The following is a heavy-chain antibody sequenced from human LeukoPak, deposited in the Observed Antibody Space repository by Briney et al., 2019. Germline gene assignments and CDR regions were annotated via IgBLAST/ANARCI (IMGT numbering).Heavy chain of an antibody. Sequence: SETLSLTCTVSGGSISSSSYYWGWIRQPPGKGLEWIGEINHSGSTNYNPSLKSRVTISVDASKNQFSLKLSSVTAADTAVYYCARRSSGWRRFDPWGQGTLVTVSS. CDR1: GGSISSSSYY. CDR3: ARRSSGWRRFDP. V-gene: IGHV4-39*07. J-gene: IGHJ5*02. D-gene: IGHD6-19*01. CDR2: INHSGST.